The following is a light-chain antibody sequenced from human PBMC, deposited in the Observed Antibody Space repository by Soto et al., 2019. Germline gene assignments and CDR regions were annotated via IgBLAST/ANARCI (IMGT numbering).Light chain of an antibody. CDR2: RND. V-gene: IGLV1-47*01. CDR3: AKWDDSLRVYV. J-gene: IGLJ1*01. CDR1: NSRSGSNY. Sequence: QTGVPQPPSASGTPGQRVTISCSTTNSRSGSNYVYWYQQLPGAAPKLLIYRNDQRPSGVPDRFSASKSGTSASLAISGLRSEDEADYFCAKWDDSLRVYVFGSGTKVTVL.